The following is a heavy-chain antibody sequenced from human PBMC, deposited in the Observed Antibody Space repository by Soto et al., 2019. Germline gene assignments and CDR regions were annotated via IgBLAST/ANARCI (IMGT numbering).Heavy chain of an antibody. CDR3: ARDRSSSWYSASAQGAFDI. CDR1: GGSISSGGYY. D-gene: IGHD6-13*01. V-gene: IGHV4-31*03. J-gene: IGHJ3*02. CDR2: IYYSGST. Sequence: QVQLQESGPGLVKPSQTLSLTCTVSGGSISSGGYYWSWIRQHPGKGLEWIGYIYYSGSTYYNPSLKSRVTISVDTSKNQFSLKLSSVTAADTAVYYCARDRSSSWYSASAQGAFDIWGQGTMVTVSS.